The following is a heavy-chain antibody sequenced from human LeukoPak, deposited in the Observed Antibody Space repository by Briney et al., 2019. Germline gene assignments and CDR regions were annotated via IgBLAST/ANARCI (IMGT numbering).Heavy chain of an antibody. CDR2: ISGSGGST. CDR3: AKGRYCSGGSCYPNWFDP. V-gene: IGHV3-23*01. J-gene: IGHJ5*02. D-gene: IGHD2-15*01. Sequence: PGGSLRLSCAASGFTFSSYAMSWVRQAPGKGLEWVSAISGSGGSTYYADSVRGRFTISRDNSKNTLYLQMNSLRAEDTAVYYCAKGRYCSGGSCYPNWFDPWGQGTLVTVSS. CDR1: GFTFSSYA.